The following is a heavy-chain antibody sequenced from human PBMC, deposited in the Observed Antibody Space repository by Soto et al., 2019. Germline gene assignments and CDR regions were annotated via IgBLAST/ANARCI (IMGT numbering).Heavy chain of an antibody. V-gene: IGHV4-34*01. CDR1: GGSFSGYY. CDR2: INHVGGT. J-gene: IGHJ4*02. D-gene: IGHD6-13*01. Sequence: QVQLQPWGAGLLKPSETLSLTCAVYGGSFSGYYWSWIRQPPGKGLEWIGEINHVGGTNYNPSLKSRLTISVDTSKNQFSLKVNSVTAADTAVYYCARGQKGYSSSWYVDWGQGTPVTVSS. CDR3: ARGQKGYSSSWYVD.